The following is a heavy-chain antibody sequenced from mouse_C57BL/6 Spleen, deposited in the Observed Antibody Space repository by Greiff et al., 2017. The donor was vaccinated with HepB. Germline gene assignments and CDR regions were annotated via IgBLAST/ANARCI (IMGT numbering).Heavy chain of an antibody. CDR3: ARSGRGTYYAMDY. V-gene: IGHV1-55*01. D-gene: IGHD1-3*01. Sequence: QVQLQQSGAELVKPGASVKMSCKASGYTFTSYWITWVKQRPGQGLEWIGDIYPGSGSTNYNEKFKSKATLTVDKSSSTAYMQLSSLTSENSAVYYCARSGRGTYYAMDYWGQGTSVTVSS. CDR1: GYTFTSYW. CDR2: IYPGSGST. J-gene: IGHJ4*01.